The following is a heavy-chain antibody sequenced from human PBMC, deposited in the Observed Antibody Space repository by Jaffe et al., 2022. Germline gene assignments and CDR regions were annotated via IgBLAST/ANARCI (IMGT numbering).Heavy chain of an antibody. CDR1: GFTFSSYG. CDR2: IRYDGSNK. Sequence: QVQLVESGGGVVQPGGSLRLSCAASGFTFSSYGMHWVRQAPGKGLEWVAFIRYDGSNKYYADSVKGRFTISRDNSKNTLYLQMNSLRAEDTAVYYCATDIVVVPAAISYYMDVWGKGTTVTVSS. D-gene: IGHD2-2*02. V-gene: IGHV3-30*02. CDR3: ATDIVVVPAAISYYMDV. J-gene: IGHJ6*03.